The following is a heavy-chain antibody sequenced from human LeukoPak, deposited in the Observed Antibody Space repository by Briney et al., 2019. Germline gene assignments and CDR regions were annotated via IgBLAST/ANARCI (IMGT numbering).Heavy chain of an antibody. Sequence: QPGGSLRLSCAASGFTFSSYEMNWVRQAPGKGLEWVPYISSSGSTIYYADSVKGRFTISRDNAKNSLYLQMNSLRAEDTAVYYCARRQAYYYDSSGYSYYYGMDVWGQGTTVTVSS. CDR2: ISSSGSTI. J-gene: IGHJ6*02. CDR3: ARRQAYYYDSSGYSYYYGMDV. CDR1: GFTFSSYE. D-gene: IGHD3-22*01. V-gene: IGHV3-48*03.